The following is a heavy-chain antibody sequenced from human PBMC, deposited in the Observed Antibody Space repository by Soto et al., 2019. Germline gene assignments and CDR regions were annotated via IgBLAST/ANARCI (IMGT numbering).Heavy chain of an antibody. CDR1: GFTFSNYT. J-gene: IGHJ4*02. D-gene: IGHD3-22*01. Sequence: GGTLRLSCAVSGFTFSNYTLDWVGEAPVEWLELFSSITSRYTYIYYAGSVKGRFTIARDNAKDSLCQQRDSGRAVDRDVYYCARAYVYDDSGNYDLDCWGQG. V-gene: IGHV3-21*01. CDR2: ITSRYTYI. CDR3: ARAYVYDDSGNYDLDC.